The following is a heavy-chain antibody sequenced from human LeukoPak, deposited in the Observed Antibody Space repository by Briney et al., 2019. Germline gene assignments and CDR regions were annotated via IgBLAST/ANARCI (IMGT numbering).Heavy chain of an antibody. D-gene: IGHD3-16*02. CDR2: INHSGST. Sequence: SETLSLTCAVYGGSFSGYYWSWIRQPPGKGLEWIGEINHSGSTNYNPSLKSRVTISVDTSKNQFSLKLSSVTAADTAVYYCARGGYYDYVWGSYRPNMDAFDIWGQGTMVTVSS. CDR3: ARGGYYDYVWGSYRPNMDAFDI. V-gene: IGHV4-34*01. CDR1: GGSFSGYY. J-gene: IGHJ3*02.